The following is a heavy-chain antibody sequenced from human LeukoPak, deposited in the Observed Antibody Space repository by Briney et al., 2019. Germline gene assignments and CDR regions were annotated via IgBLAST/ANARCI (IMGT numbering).Heavy chain of an antibody. J-gene: IGHJ4*02. D-gene: IGHD3-9*01. CDR1: GFSLSTSGVC. V-gene: IGHV2-5*02. CDR2: IYWDDDK. CDR3: AHGTSDYSTYYFDY. Sequence: SGPTLVNPTQTLTLTCTFSGFSLSTSGVCVGWIRQPPGKALEWLALIYWDDDKRYSPSLKSRLTITKDTSKNQVVLTMTSMDPVDTATYYCAHGTSDYSTYYFDYWGQGTLVTVSS.